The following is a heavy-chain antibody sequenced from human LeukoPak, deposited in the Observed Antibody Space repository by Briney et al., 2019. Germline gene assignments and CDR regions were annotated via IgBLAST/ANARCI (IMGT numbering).Heavy chain of an antibody. CDR3: AELGITMIGGV. J-gene: IGHJ6*04. CDR2: ITWNSDNI. D-gene: IGHD3-10*02. V-gene: IGHV3-9*01. CDR1: GFTFDDYA. Sequence: GGSLRLSCAASGFTFDDYAMHWVRQAPGKGLEWVSGITWNSDNIEYADSVKGRFTISRDNAKNSLYLQMNSLRAEDTAVYYCAELGITMIGGVWGKGTTVTVSS.